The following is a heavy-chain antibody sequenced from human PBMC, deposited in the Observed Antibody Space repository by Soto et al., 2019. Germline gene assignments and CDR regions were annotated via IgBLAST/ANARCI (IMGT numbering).Heavy chain of an antibody. V-gene: IGHV1-18*01. CDR2: ISAYNGNT. J-gene: IGHJ4*02. CDR3: ARVLGQWLVSYYFDY. D-gene: IGHD6-19*01. Sequence: QVQLVQSGPEVKKPGASVKVSCKASGYTFSDCGFSWVRQAPGQGLEWMGWISAYNGNTNYAQKFQGRVTMTTDTSTSTAYMELRRVRSDDTAVYYCARVLGQWLVSYYFDYWGQGTLVTVSS. CDR1: GYTFSDCG.